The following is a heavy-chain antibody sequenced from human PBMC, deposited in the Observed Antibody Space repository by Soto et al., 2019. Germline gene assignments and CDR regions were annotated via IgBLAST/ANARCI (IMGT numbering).Heavy chain of an antibody. D-gene: IGHD3-3*01. CDR1: NFVFSVYS. CDR3: ARDKDQYDFWGGTLDS. J-gene: IGHJ4*02. V-gene: IGHV3-30-3*01. CDR2: ISYDGGNK. Sequence: QLVESGGGVVQPERSLKLSCTASNFVFSVYSLHWVRQAPGKGLEWVAVISYDGGNKYYADSVKGRFNISRDNSKNTLYLQMNSLRREDTAVYYCARDKDQYDFWGGTLDSWGQGTLVTVSS.